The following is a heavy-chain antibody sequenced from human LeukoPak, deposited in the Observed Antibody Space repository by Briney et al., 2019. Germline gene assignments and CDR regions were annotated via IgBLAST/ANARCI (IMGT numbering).Heavy chain of an antibody. V-gene: IGHV4-38-2*02. CDR3: AREVERRIVN. CDR2: IHPSGTT. J-gene: IGHJ4*02. D-gene: IGHD1-1*01. Sequence: SETLSLTCVVSGFSISSGYYWGWIRQPPGKGLECIGNIHPSGTTFFNSSLNSRVTVSIDTSKNQFSLKLTSVTAADTAVYYCAREVERRIVNWGQGILVTVSS. CDR1: GFSISSGYY.